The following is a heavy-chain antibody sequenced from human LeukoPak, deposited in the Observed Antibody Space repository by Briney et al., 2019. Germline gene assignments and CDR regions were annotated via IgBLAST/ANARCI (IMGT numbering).Heavy chain of an antibody. CDR1: GFTFSDFD. CDR2: ISEDGRIT. CDR3: ARRGNTDSWTVLIDY. D-gene: IGHD3/OR15-3a*01. J-gene: IGHJ4*02. V-gene: IGHV3-11*01. Sequence: GGSLRLSCAASGFTFSDFDMTWIRQAPGKGLEWISYISEDGRITYYADSLKGRFTISRDNAKNSMSLQVDSLRADDTAVYFCARRGNTDSWTVLIDYWGQGTLVTVSS.